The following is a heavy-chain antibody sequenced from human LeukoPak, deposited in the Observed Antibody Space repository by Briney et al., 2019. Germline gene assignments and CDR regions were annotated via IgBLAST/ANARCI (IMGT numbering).Heavy chain of an antibody. D-gene: IGHD2-15*01. V-gene: IGHV3-30*02. CDR2: IRSDGNEK. CDR1: GFTFSTYG. J-gene: IGHJ4*02. Sequence: PGGSLRLSCAASGFTFSTYGMHWVRQAPGKGLEWVTFIRSDGNEKYYADSVKGRFTISRDNSKSTLYLQMNSLRAEDTAVYYCAQERDRRGYLDYWGQGTLVTVSS. CDR3: AQERDRRGYLDY.